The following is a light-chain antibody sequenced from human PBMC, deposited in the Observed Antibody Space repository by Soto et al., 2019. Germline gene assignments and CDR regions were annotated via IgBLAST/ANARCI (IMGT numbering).Light chain of an antibody. J-gene: IGKJ4*01. CDR3: QQSGSSPET. CDR2: GTS. V-gene: IGKV3-20*01. Sequence: EIVLTQSPGTLSLSPGERATLSCRASQSVSSSYSAWYHQKPGQPPRLLISGTSSRATGIPDRFSGSGSGTDFTLTISRLEPEDFAVYYCQQSGSSPETFGGGTKVDIK. CDR1: QSVSSSY.